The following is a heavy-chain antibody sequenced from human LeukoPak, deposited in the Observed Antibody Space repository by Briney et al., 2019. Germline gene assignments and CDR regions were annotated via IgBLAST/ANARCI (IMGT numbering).Heavy chain of an antibody. J-gene: IGHJ5*02. CDR3: ARGLRGYSYGNWFDP. Sequence: PSETLSLTCAVYGGSFSGYYWSWIRQPPGKGLEWIGEINHSGSTNYNPSLKSRVSISIDTSKMQFSLKLRAVTAADRAVYYCARGLRGYSYGNWFDPWGQGTLVTVSS. CDR2: INHSGST. D-gene: IGHD5-18*01. CDR1: GGSFSGYY. V-gene: IGHV4-34*01.